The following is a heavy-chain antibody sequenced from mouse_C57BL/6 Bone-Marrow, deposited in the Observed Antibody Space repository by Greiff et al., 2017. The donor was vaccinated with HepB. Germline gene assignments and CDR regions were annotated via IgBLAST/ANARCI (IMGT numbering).Heavy chain of an antibody. CDR3: ARYGGPYSMDY. CDR1: GFTFTDYY. J-gene: IGHJ4*01. CDR2: IRNKANGYKT. Sequence: EVKLMESGGGLVQPGGSLSLSCAASGFTFTDYYMSWVRQPPGKALEWLGFIRNKANGYKTEYSASVKGRFTISRANSQSILYLQMNALGAEDSATYYCARYGGPYSMDYWGQGTSVTVSS. V-gene: IGHV7-3*01.